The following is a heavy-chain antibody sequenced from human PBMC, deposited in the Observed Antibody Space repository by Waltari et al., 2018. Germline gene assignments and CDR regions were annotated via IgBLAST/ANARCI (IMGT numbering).Heavy chain of an antibody. CDR1: GGTFSSYT. Sequence: QVQLVQSGAEVKKPGSSVKVSCKASGGTFSSYTISWVRQAPGQGLEWMGRIIPILGIANYAQKCQGRVTITADKSTSTAYMELSSLRSEDTAVYYCARSDTAMVNWFDPWGQGTLVTVSS. J-gene: IGHJ5*02. D-gene: IGHD5-18*01. CDR3: ARSDTAMVNWFDP. V-gene: IGHV1-69*02. CDR2: IIPILGIA.